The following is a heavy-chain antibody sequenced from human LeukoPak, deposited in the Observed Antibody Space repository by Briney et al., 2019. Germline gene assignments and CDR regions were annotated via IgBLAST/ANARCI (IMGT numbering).Heavy chain of an antibody. CDR2: ISAYNGNT. Sequence: GASVKVSCKASGYTFTSYGISWVRQAPGQGLEWMGWISAYNGNTNYAQKLQGRVTMTTGTSTSTAYMELRSLRSDDTAVYYCAFYCSSTSCYDADFDYWGQGTLVTVSS. D-gene: IGHD2-2*01. CDR1: GYTFTSYG. V-gene: IGHV1-18*04. J-gene: IGHJ4*02. CDR3: AFYCSSTSCYDADFDY.